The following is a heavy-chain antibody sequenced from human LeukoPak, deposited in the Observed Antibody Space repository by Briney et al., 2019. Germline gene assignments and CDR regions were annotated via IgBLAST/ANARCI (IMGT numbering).Heavy chain of an antibody. V-gene: IGHV4-61*01. Sequence: SETLSPTCTVSGGSVSSGSYYWSWIRQPPGKGLEWIGYIYYSGSTNYNPSLKSRVTISVDTSKNQFSLKLSSVTAADTAVYYCARLRYCSGTSCYWFDPWGQGTLVTVSS. CDR2: IYYSGST. J-gene: IGHJ5*02. D-gene: IGHD2-2*01. CDR1: GGSVSSGSYY. CDR3: ARLRYCSGTSCYWFDP.